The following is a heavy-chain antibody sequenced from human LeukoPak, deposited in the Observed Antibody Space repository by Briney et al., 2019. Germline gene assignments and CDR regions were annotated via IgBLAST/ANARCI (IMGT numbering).Heavy chain of an antibody. CDR3: VRERFHGSGAPRYDY. D-gene: IGHD3-10*01. CDR1: GFTFSDNY. V-gene: IGHV3-11*04. CDR2: ISGNGGVI. J-gene: IGHJ4*02. Sequence: GGSLRLSCAASGFTFSDNYMTWVRQAPGKGLEWLSYISGNGGVIQYADSVKGRFTISRDNARNSLYLQMNSLRVEDTAVYYCVRERFHGSGAPRYDYWGQGTLVTVSS.